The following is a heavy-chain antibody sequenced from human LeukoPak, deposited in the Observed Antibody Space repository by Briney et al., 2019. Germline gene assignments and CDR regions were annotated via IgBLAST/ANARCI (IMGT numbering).Heavy chain of an antibody. V-gene: IGHV3-48*04. Sequence: GSLRLSCAASGFTFSSYAMSWVRQAPGKGLEWISCVSSSGTTIYYADSVKGRFTISRDNVKNSLYLQMNSLRVEDTAVYYCAKDGAFSASSFWGQGTMVAVSS. CDR1: GFTFSSYA. J-gene: IGHJ3*01. CDR3: AKDGAFSASSF. CDR2: VSSSGTTI. D-gene: IGHD3-3*02.